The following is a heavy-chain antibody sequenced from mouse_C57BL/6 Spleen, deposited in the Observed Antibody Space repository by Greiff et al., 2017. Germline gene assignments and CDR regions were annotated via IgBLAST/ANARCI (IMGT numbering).Heavy chain of an antibody. Sequence: EVQLVESGGGLVKPGASLKLSCAASGFTFSASGMHWVRQAPEKGLEWVAYISSGSSTINYSDTVKGRFTISRDNAKNTLYLQMTSLRSEDTAMYYCAKSVDYGFAYWGQGTLVTVSA. V-gene: IGHV5-17*01. CDR1: GFTFSASG. J-gene: IGHJ3*01. CDR3: AKSVDYGFAY. CDR2: ISSGSSTI. D-gene: IGHD2-4*01.